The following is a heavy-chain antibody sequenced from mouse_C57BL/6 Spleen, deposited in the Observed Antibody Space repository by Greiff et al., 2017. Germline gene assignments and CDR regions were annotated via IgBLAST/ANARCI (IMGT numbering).Heavy chain of an antibody. J-gene: IGHJ3*01. D-gene: IGHD3-2*02. Sequence: QVQLQQSGAELVMPGASVKLSCKASGYTFTSYWMHWVKQRPGQGLEWIGEIDPSDSDTNYNQKFKGKSTLTVDKSSSTAYMQLSSLTSEDSAVYYCARWGRAQATSWFAYWGQGTLVTVSA. V-gene: IGHV1-69*01. CDR2: IDPSDSDT. CDR3: ARWGRAQATSWFAY. CDR1: GYTFTSYW.